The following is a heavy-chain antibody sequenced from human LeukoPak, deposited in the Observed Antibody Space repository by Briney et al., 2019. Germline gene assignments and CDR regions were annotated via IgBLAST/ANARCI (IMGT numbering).Heavy chain of an antibody. V-gene: IGHV1-18*01. CDR2: ISAYNGNT. Sequence: ASVKVSCKASGYTFTSYGISWVRQAPGQGLEWMGWISAYNGNTNYAQKLQGRVTMTTDTSTSTAYMELRSLRSDDTAVYYCARLIAARGDYYFDYWGQGTLVTVSS. CDR3: ARLIAARGDYYFDY. J-gene: IGHJ4*02. CDR1: GYTFTSYG. D-gene: IGHD6-6*01.